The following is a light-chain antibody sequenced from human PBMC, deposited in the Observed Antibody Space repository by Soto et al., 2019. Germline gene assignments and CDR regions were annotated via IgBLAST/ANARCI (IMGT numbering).Light chain of an antibody. V-gene: IGLV2-14*01. CDR2: DVS. Sequence: QSALTQSASVSGSPGQSITIACTGTSSDVGGYNYVSWYQQHPGKAPKLMIYDVSNRPSGVSNRFSGSKSGNTASLTISGLQAVDEADYYCSSYTSSSTDYVFGTGTKLTVL. CDR3: SSYTSSSTDYV. J-gene: IGLJ1*01. CDR1: SSDVGGYNY.